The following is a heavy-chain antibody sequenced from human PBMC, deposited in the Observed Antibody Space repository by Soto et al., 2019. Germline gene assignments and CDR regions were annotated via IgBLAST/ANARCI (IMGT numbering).Heavy chain of an antibody. Sequence: QVQLVESGGGVVQPGRSLRLSCAASGFTFSSYGMHWVRQAPGKGLEWVAVISYDGSNKYYADSVKGRFTISRDNSKNTLYLQMNSLRAEDTAVYYCAKDHGYSGYDYFDYWGQGTLVTVSS. CDR1: GFTFSSYG. V-gene: IGHV3-30*18. D-gene: IGHD5-12*01. CDR3: AKDHGYSGYDYFDY. J-gene: IGHJ4*02. CDR2: ISYDGSNK.